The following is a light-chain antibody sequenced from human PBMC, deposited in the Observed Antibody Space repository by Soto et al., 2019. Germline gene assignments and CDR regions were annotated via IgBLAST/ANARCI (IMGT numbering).Light chain of an antibody. J-gene: IGLJ1*01. CDR3: NSFTGTSTYV. Sequence: QSALTQPASVSGSPGQSITISCTGTSSDVGGYNYVSWYQQHPGKAPKLMIYEVTNRPSGVSNRFSGSKSDNTASLTISGLQAEDEADYYCNSFTGTSTYVFGTGTKLTVL. CDR2: EVT. CDR1: SSDVGGYNY. V-gene: IGLV2-14*01.